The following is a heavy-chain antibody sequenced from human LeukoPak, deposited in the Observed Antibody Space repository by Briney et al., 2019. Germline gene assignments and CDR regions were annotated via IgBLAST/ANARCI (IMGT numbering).Heavy chain of an antibody. CDR3: ADAIRYFDWPVGPYFDY. V-gene: IGHV3-23*01. D-gene: IGHD3-9*01. CDR1: GFTFSSYA. Sequence: GGSLRLSCAASGFTFSSYAMGWVCQAPGKGLERVSAISGSGGSTYYADSVKGRFTISRDNSKNTLYLQMNSLRAEDTAVYYAADAIRYFDWPVGPYFDYWGQGTLVTVSS. J-gene: IGHJ4*02. CDR2: ISGSGGST.